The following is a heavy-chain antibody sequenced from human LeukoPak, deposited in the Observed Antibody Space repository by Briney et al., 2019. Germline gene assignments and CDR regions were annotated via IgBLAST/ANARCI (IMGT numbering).Heavy chain of an antibody. CDR3: AKDPYGSGSSVPDY. D-gene: IGHD3-10*01. V-gene: IGHV1-69*04. CDR1: GGTFSSYA. J-gene: IGHJ4*02. Sequence: SVKVSCKASGGTFSSYAISWVRQAPGQGLEWMGRIIPILGIANYAQKFQGRVTITADKSTSTAYMELSSLRAEDTAVYYCAKDPYGSGSSVPDYWGQGTLVTVSS. CDR2: IIPILGIA.